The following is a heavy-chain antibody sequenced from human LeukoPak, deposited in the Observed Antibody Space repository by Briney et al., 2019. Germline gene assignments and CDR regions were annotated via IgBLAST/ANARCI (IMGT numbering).Heavy chain of an antibody. D-gene: IGHD3-16*02. Sequence: ASVKVSCKASGYSFPAKYMHWVRQAPGQGLEWMGWINPNSGDTTYAQKFQGRVTMTRDTSISTAYMELRSLRSDDTAVYYCARLRLGELSLGFDPWGQGTLVTVSS. J-gene: IGHJ5*02. V-gene: IGHV1-2*02. CDR3: ARLRLGELSLGFDP. CDR1: GYSFPAKY. CDR2: INPNSGDT.